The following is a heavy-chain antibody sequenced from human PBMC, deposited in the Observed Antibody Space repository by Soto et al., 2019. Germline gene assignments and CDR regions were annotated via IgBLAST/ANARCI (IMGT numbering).Heavy chain of an antibody. CDR3: AIYDPAGYRSGWGKGGMDV. D-gene: IGHD6-19*01. CDR1: GYTFTSYD. V-gene: IGHV1-8*01. J-gene: IGHJ6*02. Sequence: ASVKVSCKASGYTFTSYDIHWVRQAPGQWLEWMGWMAPGSGNTGYAQKFQDRVTITRNMSISTAYMELSSLRSEDTAVYYCAIYDPAGYRSGWGKGGMDVWGQGHTVIFSS. CDR2: MAPGSGNT.